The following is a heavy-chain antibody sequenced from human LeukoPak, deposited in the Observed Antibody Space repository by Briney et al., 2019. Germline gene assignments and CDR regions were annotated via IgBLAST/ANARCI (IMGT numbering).Heavy chain of an antibody. D-gene: IGHD4-23*01. CDR2: IYCSGST. Sequence: SETLSLTCTVSGASINSDNYYWSWIRQPPGKGLEWIGYIYCSGSTNYNPSLKSRVTISVDTSKNQFSLKLSSVTAADTAVYYCAAMVVTQAFDIWGQGTMVTVSS. CDR3: AAMVVTQAFDI. J-gene: IGHJ3*02. CDR1: GASINSDNYY. V-gene: IGHV4-61*01.